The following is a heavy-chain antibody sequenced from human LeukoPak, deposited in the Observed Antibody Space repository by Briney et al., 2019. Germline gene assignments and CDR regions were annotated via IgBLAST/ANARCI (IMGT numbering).Heavy chain of an antibody. CDR2: FDPEDGET. CDR3: ALPVQVVTSFDY. V-gene: IGHV1-24*01. J-gene: IGHJ4*02. Sequence: ASVKVSCKVSGYTLTELSMHWVRQAPGKGLEWMGGFDPEDGETIYAQKFQGRVTMTEDTSTDTAYMELSSLRSEDTAAYYCALPVQVVTSFDYWGQGTLVTVSS. CDR1: GYTLTELS. D-gene: IGHD3-22*01.